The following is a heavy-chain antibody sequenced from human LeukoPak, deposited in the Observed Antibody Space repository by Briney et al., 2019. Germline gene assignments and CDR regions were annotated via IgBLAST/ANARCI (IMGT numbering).Heavy chain of an antibody. CDR2: IYYSGST. CDR1: GGSISSSSYY. Sequence: NSSETLSLTCTVSGGSISSSSYYWGWIRQPPGKGLEWIGSIYYSGSTYYNPSLKSRVTISVDTSKNQFSLKLSSVTAADTAVYYCHLSIRFGELSNFDYWGQGTLVTVSS. D-gene: IGHD3-10*01. CDR3: HLSIRFGELSNFDY. V-gene: IGHV4-39*01. J-gene: IGHJ4*02.